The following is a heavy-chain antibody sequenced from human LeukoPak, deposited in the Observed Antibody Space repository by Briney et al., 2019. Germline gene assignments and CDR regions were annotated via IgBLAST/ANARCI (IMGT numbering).Heavy chain of an antibody. CDR1: GYTFTGYY. CDR2: INPNSGGT. J-gene: IGHJ5*02. Sequence: ASVKVSCKASGYTFTGYYMHWVRQAPGQGLEWMGWINPNSGGTNYAQKFQGRVTMTRDTSISTACMELSRLRSDDTAVYYCARGDLYPMNWFDPWGQGTLVTVSS. D-gene: IGHD2-21*02. CDR3: ARGDLYPMNWFDP. V-gene: IGHV1-2*02.